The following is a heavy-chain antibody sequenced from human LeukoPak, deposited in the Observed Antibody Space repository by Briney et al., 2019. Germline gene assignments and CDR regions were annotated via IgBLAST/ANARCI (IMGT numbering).Heavy chain of an antibody. Sequence: SVKVSCKASGGTFGNNAINWVRQAPGHGLEWMGGIIPISGKTNYAQKFQGRVSITADESTSTVYMELSSLKSEDTAVYYCARFRLGITMIVVVRSFDYWGQGTLVTVSS. V-gene: IGHV1-69*13. CDR3: ARFRLGITMIVVVRSFDY. J-gene: IGHJ4*02. CDR2: IIPISGKT. D-gene: IGHD3-22*01. CDR1: GGTFGNNA.